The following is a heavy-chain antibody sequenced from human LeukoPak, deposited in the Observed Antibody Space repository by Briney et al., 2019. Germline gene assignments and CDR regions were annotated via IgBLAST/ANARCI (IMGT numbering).Heavy chain of an antibody. CDR2: IKTKPNNYAT. V-gene: IGHV3-73*01. J-gene: IGHJ4*02. D-gene: IGHD2-21*02. Sequence: GGSLKLSCAASGFTFSASPIHWVRQTSGKGLEWVGRIKTKPNNYATAYAASVVGRFTISRDDSKNTAYLQMDSLKSEDTAVYYCARLFCAGDCQKLDYWGQGTLVTVSS. CDR3: ARLFCAGDCQKLDY. CDR1: GFTFSASP.